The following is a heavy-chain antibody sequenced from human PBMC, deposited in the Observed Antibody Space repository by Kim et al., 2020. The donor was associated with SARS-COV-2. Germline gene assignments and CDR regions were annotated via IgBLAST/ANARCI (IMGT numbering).Heavy chain of an antibody. CDR2: IYYSGST. V-gene: IGHV4-39*01. CDR3: ARPLRQLGGWFDP. J-gene: IGHJ5*02. CDR1: GGSISSNDYY. Sequence: GSLRLSCTVSGGSISSNDYYWGWIRQPPGKGLEWIGSIYYSGSTYYNPSLKSRVTISVDTSKNQFSLKLSSVTATDTAVYYCARPLRQLGGWFDPWGQGTLVTVSS. D-gene: IGHD6-13*01.